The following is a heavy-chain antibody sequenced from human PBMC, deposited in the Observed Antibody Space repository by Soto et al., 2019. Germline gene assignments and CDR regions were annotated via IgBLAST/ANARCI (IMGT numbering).Heavy chain of an antibody. J-gene: IGHJ5*02. CDR2: IIPIFGTA. CDR3: ARRLDCSGGSCYPGAWFDP. V-gene: IGHV1-69*06. Sequence: QVQLVQSGAEVKKPGSSVKVSCKASGGTFSSYAISWVRQAPGQGLEWMGVIIPIFGTANYAQKFQGRVTITADKSTSTAYLELSSLGSEDPAVYYCARRLDCSGGSCYPGAWFDPWGQGTLVTVSS. CDR1: GGTFSSYA. D-gene: IGHD2-15*01.